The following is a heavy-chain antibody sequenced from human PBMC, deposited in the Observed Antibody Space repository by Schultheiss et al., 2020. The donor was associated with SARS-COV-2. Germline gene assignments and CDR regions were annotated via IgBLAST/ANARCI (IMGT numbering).Heavy chain of an antibody. CDR1: TLTFSSYA. CDR2: ISWNSGSI. Sequence: GGSLRLSCAASTLTFSSYAMHWVRQAPGKGLEWVSGISWNSGSIGYADSVKGRLSISRDNSKNTLHLQMNSLRAEDTAVYYCARGVQAHSWGQGTLVTVSS. V-gene: IGHV3-9*01. J-gene: IGHJ4*02. CDR3: ARGVQAHS.